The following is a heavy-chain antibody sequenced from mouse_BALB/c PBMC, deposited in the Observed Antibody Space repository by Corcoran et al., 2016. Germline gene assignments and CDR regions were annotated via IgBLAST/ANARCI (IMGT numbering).Heavy chain of an antibody. CDR3: ARRDYFDY. J-gene: IGHJ2*01. CDR1: GFNIKDTY. V-gene: IGHV14-3*02. CDR2: IDPANGNT. Sequence: EVQLQQSGAELVKPGASVKLSCTASGFNIKDTYMHWVKQRPEQGLEWIGRIDPANGNTKYDPKFQGKATIIADTSSNTAYLQLSSLTSEDTAVYYCARRDYFDYWGQGTTLTVSS.